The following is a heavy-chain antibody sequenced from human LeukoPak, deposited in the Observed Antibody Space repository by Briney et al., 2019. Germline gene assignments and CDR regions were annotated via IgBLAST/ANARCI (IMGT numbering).Heavy chain of an antibody. CDR3: ARGSAATVVPAAFDY. Sequence: SETLSLTCSVSGGSINSYYWSWIRQPAGKGLEWIGRIYTSGGTNYNPSLKSRVTMSVDTSKNQFSLRLSSVTAADTAVYYCARGSAATVVPAAFDYWGQGTLVTVSS. CDR2: IYTSGGT. CDR1: GGSINSYY. V-gene: IGHV4-4*07. J-gene: IGHJ4*02. D-gene: IGHD2-2*01.